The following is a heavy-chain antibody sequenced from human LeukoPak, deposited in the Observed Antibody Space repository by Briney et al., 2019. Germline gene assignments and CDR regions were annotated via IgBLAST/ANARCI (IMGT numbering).Heavy chain of an antibody. CDR1: GFTFSDFA. CDR2: VGGSGGGA. Sequence: PGGSLRLSCAASGFTFSDFAMSWVRQAPGKGLEWVSAVGGSGGGAYYADSVRGRFTISRDNSKNTLALQMNSLRAEDTAVYYCAKDQGTTGTTGFDYWGQGTLVTVSS. J-gene: IGHJ4*02. V-gene: IGHV3-23*01. CDR3: AKDQGTTGTTGFDY. D-gene: IGHD1-1*01.